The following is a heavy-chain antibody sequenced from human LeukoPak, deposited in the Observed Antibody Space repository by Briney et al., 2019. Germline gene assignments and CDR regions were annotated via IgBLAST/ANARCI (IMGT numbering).Heavy chain of an antibody. J-gene: IGHJ4*02. CDR2: ISVNGAT. D-gene: IGHD3-10*01. Sequence: PGGSLRLSCVGSGFSFSSYAMCWVRQAPGKGLEYVAAISVNGATYYANSVRGRFTISRDNSKDALFLQMGSLRGEDMAVYYCARWRGSGNFYDYWGQGTLVTVSS. CDR1: GFSFSSYA. V-gene: IGHV3-64*01. CDR3: ARWRGSGNFYDY.